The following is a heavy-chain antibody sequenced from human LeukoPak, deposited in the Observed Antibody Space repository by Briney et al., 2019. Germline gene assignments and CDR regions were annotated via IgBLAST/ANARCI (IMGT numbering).Heavy chain of an antibody. CDR2: ISSGSNYI. Sequence: PGGSLRLSCAASGFTFSHYDMNWVRQAPGQGLEWVSSISSGSNYIFYSDSLKGRFTISRDNAKNSLYLQMTSLRDEDTAVYFCAREGPYSSSFAFELWGQGTLVTVSS. D-gene: IGHD6-13*01. V-gene: IGHV3-21*01. J-gene: IGHJ4*02. CDR3: AREGPYSSSFAFEL. CDR1: GFTFSHYD.